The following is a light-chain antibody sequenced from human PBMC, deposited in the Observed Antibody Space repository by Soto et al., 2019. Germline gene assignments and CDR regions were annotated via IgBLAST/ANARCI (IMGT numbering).Light chain of an antibody. V-gene: IGKV3-11*01. Sequence: EIVLTQSPATLSLPPGERATLSCRASRSVNSYLAWYQQKPGQAPRLLISDASNRATGIPARFSGSGSGTDFTLTISSLEPEDFAVYYCQHRSEWPVSFGQGTRLESK. CDR2: DAS. CDR3: QHRSEWPVS. CDR1: RSVNSY. J-gene: IGKJ5*01.